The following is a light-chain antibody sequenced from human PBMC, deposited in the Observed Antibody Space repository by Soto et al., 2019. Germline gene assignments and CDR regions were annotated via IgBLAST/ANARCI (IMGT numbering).Light chain of an antibody. Sequence: DIQMTQSPSSLSASVGDSVTITCRASQSITNFLNWYQQKPGKAPELLIYAASSLHSGVPSRFSGSGSGTNFTLTISSLQPEDFATYSCQQSYTTPYTFGQGTKLEIK. J-gene: IGKJ2*01. CDR1: QSITNF. V-gene: IGKV1-39*01. CDR2: AAS. CDR3: QQSYTTPYT.